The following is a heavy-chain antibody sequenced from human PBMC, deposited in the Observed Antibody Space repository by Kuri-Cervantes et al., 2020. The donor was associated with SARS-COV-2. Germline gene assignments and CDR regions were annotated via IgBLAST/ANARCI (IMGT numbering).Heavy chain of an antibody. J-gene: IGHJ3*02. CDR3: ARRLVVVTATIDAFDI. CDR1: GFTFSSYG. V-gene: IGHV3-33*01. Sequence: GESLKISCAASGFTFSSYGMHWVRQAPGKGLEWVAVIWYDGSNKYYGDSVKGRFTISRDNSKNTLYLQMNSLRAEDTAVYYCARRLVVVTATIDAFDIWGQGTMVTVSS. CDR2: IWYDGSNK. D-gene: IGHD2-21*02.